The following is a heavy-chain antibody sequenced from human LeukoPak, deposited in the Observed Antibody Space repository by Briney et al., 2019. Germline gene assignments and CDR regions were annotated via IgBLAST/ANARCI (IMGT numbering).Heavy chain of an antibody. D-gene: IGHD3-22*01. CDR2: IVVGSGNT. CDR1: GFTFTSSA. V-gene: IGHV1-58*02. Sequence: SVTVSCKASGFTFTSSAMQWVRQARGQRLEWIGWIVVGSGNTNYAQKFQERVTITRDMSTSTAYMELSSLRSEDTAVYYCAVTYYYDSSGYRTQFDYWGQGTLVTVSS. J-gene: IGHJ4*02. CDR3: AVTYYYDSSGYRTQFDY.